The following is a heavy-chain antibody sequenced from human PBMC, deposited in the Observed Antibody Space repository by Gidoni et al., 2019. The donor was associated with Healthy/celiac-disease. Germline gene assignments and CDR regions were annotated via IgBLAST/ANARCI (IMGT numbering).Heavy chain of an antibody. CDR2: ISYDGSNK. V-gene: IGHV3-30*18. CDR3: AKYSSSSSFDY. D-gene: IGHD6-6*01. CDR1: RCTFISYG. Sequence: QVQLVESGGGVVQPGRSLRLSCAASRCTFISYGMHWVRQAPGKGLGWVAVISYDGSNKYYADSVKGRFTISRDNSKNTLYLQMNSLRAEDTAVYYCAKYSSSSSFDYWGQGTLVTVSS. J-gene: IGHJ4*02.